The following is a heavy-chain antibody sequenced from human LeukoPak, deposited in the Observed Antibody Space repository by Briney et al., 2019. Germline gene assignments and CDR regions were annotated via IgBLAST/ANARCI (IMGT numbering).Heavy chain of an antibody. D-gene: IGHD3-16*01. Sequence: GGSLRLSCAASGFTFNSYVMNWVRQAPGKGLEWVSTIGGRGVSTYYTDSVKGRFTISRDNSKNTLYLQMNSLRAEDTAVYYCARRFGPNAFDIWGQGTMVTVFS. V-gene: IGHV3-23*01. CDR3: ARRFGPNAFDI. J-gene: IGHJ3*02. CDR2: IGGRGVST. CDR1: GFTFNSYV.